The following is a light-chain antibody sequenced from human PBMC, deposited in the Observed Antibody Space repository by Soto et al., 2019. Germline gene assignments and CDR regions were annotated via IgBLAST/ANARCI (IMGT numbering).Light chain of an antibody. Sequence: DIQMTQSPSTLSASVGDTVSITCRASQSISCWLAWYQQKPGKAPKLLIYKASSLQSGVPSRFSGIGSGTEFTLTISSLQPDDFATYYCQQYNFYFRTFGQGTKVEIK. J-gene: IGKJ1*01. V-gene: IGKV1-5*03. CDR2: KAS. CDR1: QSISCW. CDR3: QQYNFYFRT.